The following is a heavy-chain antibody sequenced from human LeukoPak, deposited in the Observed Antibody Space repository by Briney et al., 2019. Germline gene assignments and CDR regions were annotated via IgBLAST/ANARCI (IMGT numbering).Heavy chain of an antibody. CDR1: GGTFSSYA. V-gene: IGHV1-69*05. CDR2: IIPIFGTA. D-gene: IGHD2-15*01. CDR3: ARDTRYCSGGSCYLGWFDP. Sequence: SVKVSCKASGGTFSSYAISWVRQAPGQGLEWMGRIIPIFGTANYAQKFQGRVTITTDESTSTAYMELSSLRSEDTAVYYCARDTRYCSGGSCYLGWFDPWGQGTLVTVSS. J-gene: IGHJ5*02.